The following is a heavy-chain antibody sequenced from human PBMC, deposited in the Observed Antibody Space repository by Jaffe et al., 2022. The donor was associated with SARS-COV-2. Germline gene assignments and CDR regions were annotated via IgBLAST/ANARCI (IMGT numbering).Heavy chain of an antibody. J-gene: IGHJ3*01. D-gene: IGHD3-3*01. V-gene: IGHV3-23*01. CDR2: IRGTGGTT. CDR1: GFTFSSYA. CDR3: AKEQYYDFWGGHQILDVFNV. Sequence: EVQLLESGGGLVQPGGSLRLSCAASGFTFSSYAMSWVRQGPGKGLEWVSAIRGTGGTTYYADSVKGRFTISRDNSKNTLYLQMDSLRAEDTAVYYCAKEQYYDFWGGHQILDVFNVWGQGTMVTVSS.